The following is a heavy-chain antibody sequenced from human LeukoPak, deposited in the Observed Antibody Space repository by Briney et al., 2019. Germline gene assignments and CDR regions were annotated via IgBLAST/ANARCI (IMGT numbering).Heavy chain of an antibody. J-gene: IGHJ5*02. CDR3: ARARQYQLLST. CDR1: GGSFSGYY. D-gene: IGHD2-2*01. V-gene: IGHV4-34*01. CDR2: INHSGST. Sequence: SETLSLTCAVYGGSFSGYYWSWIRQPPGKGLEWIGEINHSGSTNYNPSLKSRVTISVDTSKNQFTLKLSSVTAADTAVYYCARARQYQLLSTWGQGTLVTVSS.